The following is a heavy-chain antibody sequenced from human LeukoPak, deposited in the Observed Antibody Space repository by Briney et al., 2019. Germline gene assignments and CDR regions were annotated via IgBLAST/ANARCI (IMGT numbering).Heavy chain of an antibody. CDR2: TYYRSKWYN. CDR3: ARERGGGWPYYYYYGMDV. D-gene: IGHD6-19*01. V-gene: IGHV6-1*01. Sequence: SRTLSLTCAISGDSVSSNSAAWNWIRQSPSRGLEWLGRTYYRSKWYNDYAVSVKSRVTINPDTSKNQFSLQLNSVTPEDTAVYYCARERGGGWPYYYYYGMDVWGQGTTVTVSS. CDR1: GDSVSSNSAA. J-gene: IGHJ6*02.